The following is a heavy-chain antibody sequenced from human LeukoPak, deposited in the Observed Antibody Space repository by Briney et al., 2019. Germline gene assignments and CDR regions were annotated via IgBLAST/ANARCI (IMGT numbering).Heavy chain of an antibody. D-gene: IGHD6-25*01. CDR2: ISYDGSNK. CDR1: GFTFSSYG. CDR3: AKDLVRTAIDY. Sequence: GGSLRLSCAASGFTFSSYGMHRVRQAPGKGLEWVAVISYDGSNKYYAASVKGRFTISRDNSKNTLYLQMNSLRAEDTAVYYCAKDLVRTAIDYWGQGTLVTVSS. V-gene: IGHV3-30*18. J-gene: IGHJ4*02.